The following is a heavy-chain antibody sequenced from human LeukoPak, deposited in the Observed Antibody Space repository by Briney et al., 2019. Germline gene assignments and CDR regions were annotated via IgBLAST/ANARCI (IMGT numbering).Heavy chain of an antibody. CDR2: IYYSGST. J-gene: IGHJ4*02. V-gene: IGHV4-59*01. CDR3: ARDLQDYFDY. Sequence: SETLSLTCTVSGGSISTYYWSWIRQPPGKGLEWIGYIYYSGSTNYNPSLKSRVTISVDTSKNQFSLKLTSVTAADAAVYYCARDLQDYFDYWGQGTLVTVSS. CDR1: GGSISTYY. D-gene: IGHD4-11*01.